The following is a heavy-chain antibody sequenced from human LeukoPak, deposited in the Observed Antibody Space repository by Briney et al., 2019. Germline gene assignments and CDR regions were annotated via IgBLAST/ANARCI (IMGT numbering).Heavy chain of an antibody. V-gene: IGHV3-13*01. D-gene: IGHD6-13*01. Sequence: PGGSLRLSCVASGLTFSSYDMHWVRQVTGKGLEWVSAIPIIADIYYADSVKGRFTISRENAKNSLYLQMNSLRAGDTAVYYCARAFGAVAGYFDYWGQGTLVTVSS. CDR1: GLTFSSYD. CDR2: IPIIADI. CDR3: ARAFGAVAGYFDY. J-gene: IGHJ4*02.